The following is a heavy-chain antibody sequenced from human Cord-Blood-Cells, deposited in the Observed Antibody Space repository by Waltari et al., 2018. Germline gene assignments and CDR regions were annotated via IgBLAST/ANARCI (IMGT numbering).Heavy chain of an antibody. D-gene: IGHD1-7*01. CDR3: ARERGGITGTIF. CDR2: IYHSGST. V-gene: IGHV4-38-2*01. J-gene: IGHJ4*02. CDR1: GYSISSGYY. Sequence: QVQLQESGPGLVKPSENLSLTCAVSGYSISSGYYWGWIRQPPGKGLEWIGSIYHSGSTYYNPSLKSRVTISVDTSKNQFSLKLSSVTAADTAVYYCARERGGITGTIFWGQGTLVTVSS.